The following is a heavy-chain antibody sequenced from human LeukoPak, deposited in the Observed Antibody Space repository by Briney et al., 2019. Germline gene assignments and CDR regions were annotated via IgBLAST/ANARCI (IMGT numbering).Heavy chain of an antibody. V-gene: IGHV4-4*07. CDR1: GGSISSYY. D-gene: IGHD4-17*01. J-gene: IGHJ6*03. Sequence: SETLSLTCTVSGGSISSYYWSWIRQPAGKGLEWIRRIFSSGSANYNPSLKSRVTMSVDTSKNQFSLRLTSVRAADTAVYYCARLIGDGEFPYYYVYYMDVWGKGTTVTVSS. CDR3: ARLIGDGEFPYYYVYYMDV. CDR2: IFSSGSA.